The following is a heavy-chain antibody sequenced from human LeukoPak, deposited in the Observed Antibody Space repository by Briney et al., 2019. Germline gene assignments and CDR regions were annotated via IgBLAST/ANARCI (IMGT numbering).Heavy chain of an antibody. CDR3: ARVTILPSNYYMDV. J-gene: IGHJ6*03. Sequence: ASVQVSCKASGGTFSSYAISWVRQAPGQGLEWMGGIIPIFGTANYAQKFQGRVTITTDESTSTAYMELSSLRSEDTAVYYCARVTILPSNYYMDVWGKGTTVTVSS. CDR1: GGTFSSYA. D-gene: IGHD1-1*01. CDR2: IIPIFGTA. V-gene: IGHV1-69*05.